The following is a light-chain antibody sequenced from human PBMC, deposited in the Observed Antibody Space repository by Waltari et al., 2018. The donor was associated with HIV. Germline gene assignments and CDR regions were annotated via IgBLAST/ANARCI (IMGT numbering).Light chain of an antibody. J-gene: IGLJ1*01. CDR3: AVWDDSLRGSV. V-gene: IGLV1-47*01. Sequence: QSVLTQQPSVSGTPGQRVRISCSGSSSNIGNNYVYWYQQLQGTAPKLLIHRNNQRPSWVPDRFAGSKSDTSASLASSGLRSEDEADYYCAVWDDSLRGSVFGTGTEVTVL. CDR1: SSNIGNNY. CDR2: RNN.